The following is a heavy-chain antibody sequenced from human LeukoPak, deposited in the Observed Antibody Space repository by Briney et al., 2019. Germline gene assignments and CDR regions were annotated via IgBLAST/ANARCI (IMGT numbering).Heavy chain of an antibody. CDR1: GFTFSSYW. Sequence: GGSLRLSCAASGFTFSSYWMHWVRQAPGKGLVWVSRINSDGSSTSYADSVKGRFTISRDNAKNTLYLQMNSLRAEDTAVYYCAINSGSYRHAFDIWGQGTMVTVSS. D-gene: IGHD1-26*01. CDR2: INSDGSST. J-gene: IGHJ3*02. V-gene: IGHV3-74*01. CDR3: AINSGSYRHAFDI.